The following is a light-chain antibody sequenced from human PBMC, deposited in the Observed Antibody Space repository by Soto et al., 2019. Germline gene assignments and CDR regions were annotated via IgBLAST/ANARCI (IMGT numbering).Light chain of an antibody. V-gene: IGKV1-39*01. CDR2: AAS. Sequence: DIQMTQSPSCLSASVGDRVSITCRASQSISNYLNWYQQKPGKAPKLLIYAASSLQSGVPSRFSGSGSGTDFTLTISSLQPEDFATYYCQQTYSTPPEWSFGQGTKVEIK. CDR3: QQTYSTPPEWS. J-gene: IGKJ1*01. CDR1: QSISNY.